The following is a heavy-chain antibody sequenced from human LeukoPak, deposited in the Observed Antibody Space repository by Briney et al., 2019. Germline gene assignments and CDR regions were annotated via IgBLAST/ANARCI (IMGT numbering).Heavy chain of an antibody. CDR3: TRDLEGGYSYGYTTFGY. CDR2: IRSKAYGGTT. Sequence: QPGGSLRLSCAASGFTFSSYWMSWVRQAPGKGLEWVGFIRSKAYGGTTEYAASVKGRFTISRDDSKSIAYLQMNSLKTEDTAVYYCTRDLEGGYSYGYTTFGYWGQGTLVTVSS. V-gene: IGHV3-49*04. D-gene: IGHD5-18*01. J-gene: IGHJ4*02. CDR1: GFTFSSYW.